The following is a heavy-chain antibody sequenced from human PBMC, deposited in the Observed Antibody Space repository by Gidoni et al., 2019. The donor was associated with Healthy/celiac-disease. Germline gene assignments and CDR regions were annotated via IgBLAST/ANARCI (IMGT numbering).Heavy chain of an antibody. CDR2: IKQDGSEK. CDR1: GFPFSSYW. CDR3: ARGRERYYYDRADAFDI. D-gene: IGHD3-22*01. J-gene: IGHJ3*02. V-gene: IGHV3-7*01. Sequence: EVQLVESGGGLVQPGGSLRLSCAASGFPFSSYWMSWVRQAPGKGMGWVANIKQDGSEKYYVDSVKGRFTISRDNAKNSLYLQMNSLRAEDTAVYYCARGRERYYYDRADAFDIWGQGTMVTVSS.